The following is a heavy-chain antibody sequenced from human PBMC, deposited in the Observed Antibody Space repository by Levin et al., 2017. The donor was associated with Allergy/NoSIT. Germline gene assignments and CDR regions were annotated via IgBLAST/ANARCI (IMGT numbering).Heavy chain of an antibody. CDR2: ISGSGGST. D-gene: IGHD1-26*01. CDR3: ATPEYSGSYQLDY. Sequence: GESLKISCAASGFTFSSYAMSWVRQAPGKGLEWVSAISGSGGSTYYADSVKGRFTISRDNSKNTLYLQMNSLRAEDTAVYYCATPEYSGSYQLDYWGQGTLVTVSS. J-gene: IGHJ4*02. CDR1: GFTFSSYA. V-gene: IGHV3-23*01.